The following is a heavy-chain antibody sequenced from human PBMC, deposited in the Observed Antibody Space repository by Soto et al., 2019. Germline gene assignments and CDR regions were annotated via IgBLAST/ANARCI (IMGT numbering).Heavy chain of an antibody. Sequence: GKGLEWIGEINHSGSTNYNPSLKSRVTISVDTSKNQFSLKLSSVTAADTAVYYCAFFFQAEDSIRDVRSVSAFLLKRSSDL. D-gene: IGHD2-21*01. J-gene: IGHJ2*01. V-gene: IGHV4-34*01. CDR3: AFFFQAEDSIRDVRSVSAFLLKRSSDL. CDR2: INHSGST.